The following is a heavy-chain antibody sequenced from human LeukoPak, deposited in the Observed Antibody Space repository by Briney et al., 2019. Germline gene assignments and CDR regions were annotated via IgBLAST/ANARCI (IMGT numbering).Heavy chain of an antibody. V-gene: IGHV3-21*01. CDR2: ISSSSSYI. Sequence: PGGSLRLSCAASGFTFSSYSMNWVRQAPGKGLEWVSPISSSSSYIYYADSVKGRFTISRDNAKNSLYLQMNSLRAEDTAVYYCAYSSSPRFDPWGQGTLVTVSS. J-gene: IGHJ5*02. D-gene: IGHD6-13*01. CDR1: GFTFSSYS. CDR3: AYSSSPRFDP.